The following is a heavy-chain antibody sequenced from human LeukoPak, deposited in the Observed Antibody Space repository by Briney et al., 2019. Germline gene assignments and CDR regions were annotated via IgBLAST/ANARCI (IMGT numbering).Heavy chain of an antibody. CDR2: INHSGST. CDR3: ARGRADRRIAAAGRVDY. J-gene: IGHJ4*02. V-gene: IGHV4-34*01. D-gene: IGHD6-13*01. Sequence: SETLSLTCAVYGGSFSGYYWSWIRQPPGKGLEWLGEINHSGSTNYNPSLKSRVTISVDTSKNQFSLKLSSVTAADTAVYYCARGRADRRIAAAGRVDYWGQGTLVTVSS. CDR1: GGSFSGYY.